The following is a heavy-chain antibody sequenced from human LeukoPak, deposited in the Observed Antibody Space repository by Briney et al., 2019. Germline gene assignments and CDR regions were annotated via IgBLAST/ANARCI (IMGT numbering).Heavy chain of an antibody. CDR3: VRERVGYGTSGRGPRFDC. CDR1: GGSISNYY. D-gene: IGHD2-8*02. J-gene: IGHJ4*02. V-gene: IGHV4-4*07. Sequence: SETLSLTCSVSGGSISNYYWSWVRQPAGKGLEWIGRIYSSGDTNYNLSLTSRVTTSLDKSKNQLSLKLTSVTPADTAVYYCVRERVGYGTSGRGPRFDCWGQGTLVTVSS. CDR2: IYSSGDT.